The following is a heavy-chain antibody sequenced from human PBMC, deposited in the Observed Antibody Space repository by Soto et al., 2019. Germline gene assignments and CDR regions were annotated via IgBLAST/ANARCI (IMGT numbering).Heavy chain of an antibody. Sequence: ASVTVSCKASGYSFTSYDINWVRQATGQGLQGVGWMNPNSGNTGYAQKFQGRVTMTRNTSISTAYMELSSLRSEDTAVYYCARVKSIELWWFNDYYYYGMDVWGQGTTVTVSS. D-gene: IGHD5-18*01. V-gene: IGHV1-8*01. CDR2: MNPNSGNT. CDR1: GYSFTSYD. CDR3: ARVKSIELWWFNDYYYYGMDV. J-gene: IGHJ6*02.